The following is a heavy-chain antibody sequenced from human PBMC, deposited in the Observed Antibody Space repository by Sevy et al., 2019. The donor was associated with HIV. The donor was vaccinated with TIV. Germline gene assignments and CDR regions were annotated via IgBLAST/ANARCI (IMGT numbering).Heavy chain of an antibody. CDR2: ISYDGSNK. V-gene: IGHV3-30-3*01. J-gene: IGHJ3*02. D-gene: IGHD3-22*01. CDR3: ARESNYYDSSGSMGAAFDM. CDR1: GFTFSSYA. Sequence: GGSLRLSCAASGFTFSSYAMHWVRQAPGKGLEWVAVISYDGSNKYYGDSVKGRFTISRDNSKNTLYLQMNSLRAEDTAVYYCARESNYYDSSGSMGAAFDMWGQGTMVTVSS.